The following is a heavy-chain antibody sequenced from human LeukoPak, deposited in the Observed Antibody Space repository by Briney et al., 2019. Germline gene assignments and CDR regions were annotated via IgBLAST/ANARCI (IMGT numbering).Heavy chain of an antibody. CDR3: TRGPIQRWIHNGMDV. Sequence: PAGSLRLSCRGSGFTFCDHVLSWVRQAPGKGLEWVGFIRSKAYRGTTEYAPSVKGRFTIARDDSISIAYLQMNSLITEDTAFYYCTRGPIQRWIHNGMDVWGQGTTVTVSS. D-gene: IGHD4-23*01. J-gene: IGHJ6*02. V-gene: IGHV3-49*04. CDR1: GFTFCDHV. CDR2: IRSKAYRGTT.